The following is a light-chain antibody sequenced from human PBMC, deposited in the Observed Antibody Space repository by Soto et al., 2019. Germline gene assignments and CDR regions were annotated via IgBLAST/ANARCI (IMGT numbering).Light chain of an antibody. J-gene: IGKJ1*01. CDR3: QQYGNSPPWT. Sequence: EIVLTQSPGTLSLSPGERATLSCRASQSVSSSYLAWYQQKPGQAPRLLIFGASSRATGIPDRFSGSGSGTDFTLTISRLEPEDFAVSYCQQYGNSPPWTFGQGTKVEIK. CDR1: QSVSSSY. CDR2: GAS. V-gene: IGKV3-20*01.